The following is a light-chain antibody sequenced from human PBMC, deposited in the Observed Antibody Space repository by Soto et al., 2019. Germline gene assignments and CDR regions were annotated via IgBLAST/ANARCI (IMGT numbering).Light chain of an antibody. CDR3: QSFDSSNVV. V-gene: IGLV6-57*04. J-gene: IGLJ2*01. CDR2: EDN. Sequence: NFMLTQPHSVSESPGKTVTISCTRSSGSIASNYVQWYQQRPGSATCTVIYEDNQRPSGVPDRFSGSIDSSSNSASLSISGLKTEDEADYYCQSFDSSNVVFGGGTKVTVL. CDR1: SGSIASNY.